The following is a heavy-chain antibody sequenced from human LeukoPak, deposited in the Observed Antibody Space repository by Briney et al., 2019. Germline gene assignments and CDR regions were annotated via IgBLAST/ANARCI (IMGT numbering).Heavy chain of an antibody. J-gene: IGHJ6*02. Sequence: GGSLRLSCGASGFTVSSNYMSWVRQAPGKGLEWVSVIYSGGSTYYADSVKGRFTISRDNSKNTLYLQMNSLRAEDTAVYYCARRRYYDFWSAPGLYGMDVWGQGTTVTVSS. CDR2: IYSGGST. V-gene: IGHV3-53*01. CDR3: ARRRYYDFWSAPGLYGMDV. D-gene: IGHD3-3*01. CDR1: GFTVSSNY.